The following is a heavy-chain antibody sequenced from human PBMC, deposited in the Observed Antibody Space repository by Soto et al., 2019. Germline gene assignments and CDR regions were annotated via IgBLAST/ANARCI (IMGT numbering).Heavy chain of an antibody. CDR2: IYYSGST. D-gene: IGHD6-13*01. CDR3: ARLPKKYSSSWNNYYYYGMDV. J-gene: IGHJ6*02. CDR1: GGSISSSSYY. V-gene: IGHV4-39*01. Sequence: KPSETLSLTCTVSGGSISSSSYYWGWIRQPPGKGLEWIGSIYYSGSTYYNPSLKSRVTISVDTSKNQFSLKLSSVTAADTAVYYCARLPKKYSSSWNNYYYYGMDVWGQGTTVTVSS.